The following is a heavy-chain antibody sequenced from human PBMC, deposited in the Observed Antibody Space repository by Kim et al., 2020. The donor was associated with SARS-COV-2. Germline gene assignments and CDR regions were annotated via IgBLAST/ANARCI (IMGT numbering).Heavy chain of an antibody. J-gene: IGHJ1*01. CDR1: GFTFDDYV. D-gene: IGHD2-21*02. V-gene: IGHV3-43*02. Sequence: GGSLRLSCAASGFTFDDYVMHWVRQVPGKGLEWVSLISGDGGNTDYADSVKGRFTISRDNSKNSLYLQMNSLRTADTALYYCAKESDIVVVTTIREKIEYFQHWGQGTLVSVSS. CDR3: AKESDIVVVTTIREKIEYFQH. CDR2: ISGDGGNT.